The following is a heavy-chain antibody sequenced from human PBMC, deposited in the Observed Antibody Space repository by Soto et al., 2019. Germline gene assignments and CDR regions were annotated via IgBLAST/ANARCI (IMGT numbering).Heavy chain of an antibody. V-gene: IGHV1-18*01. Sequence: QVQLVQSGGEVKMPGASVKVSCKASGYTFSDYGMSWVRQAPGQGLEWMGWISAYNGDTNYAQKFQGRVTMTTDTSTNTAYMELRSLRSDDTAVYYCARGSYGDYKFCGQGTLVNVSS. D-gene: IGHD4-17*01. CDR2: ISAYNGDT. J-gene: IGHJ4*02. CDR3: ARGSYGDYKF. CDR1: GYTFSDYG.